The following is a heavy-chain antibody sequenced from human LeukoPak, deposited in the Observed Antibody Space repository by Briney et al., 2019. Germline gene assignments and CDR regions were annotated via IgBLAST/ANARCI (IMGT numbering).Heavy chain of an antibody. D-gene: IGHD3-10*01. CDR1: GFTFSSYW. V-gene: IGHV3-74*01. J-gene: IGHJ5*02. CDR2: LNSDGSST. Sequence: PGGSLRLSCAASGFTFSSYWMHWVRQAPGKGLVWVSRLNSDGSSTVYADSVKGRLTISRDNAENKLYLQMNSLRVEDTAVYYCARVALSQGLDAWGQGTLVTVSS. CDR3: ARVALSQGLDA.